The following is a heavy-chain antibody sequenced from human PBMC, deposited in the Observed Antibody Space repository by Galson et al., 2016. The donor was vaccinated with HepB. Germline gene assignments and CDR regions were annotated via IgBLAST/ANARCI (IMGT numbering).Heavy chain of an antibody. V-gene: IGHV3-30*18. Sequence: SLRLSCAASGFVFSNYGMHWVRQAPGKGLEWVAGLSYNGLNQHYPDSLMGRFTVSRDNPKSIMYLQMDSLRPDDTAVYYCTKQVAEGGLGDTWGQGTVVTVSS. D-gene: IGHD2-15*01. CDR3: TKQVAEGGLGDT. CDR1: GFVFSNYG. CDR2: LSYNGLNQ. J-gene: IGHJ5*02.